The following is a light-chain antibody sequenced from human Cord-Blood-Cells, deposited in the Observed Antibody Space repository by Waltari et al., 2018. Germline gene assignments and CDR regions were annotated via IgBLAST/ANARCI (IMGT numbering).Light chain of an antibody. CDR1: QSVSSY. J-gene: IGKJ2*01. CDR3: QQRSNWYT. CDR2: DAA. V-gene: IGKV3-11*01. Sequence: IVLTHTPATLSLSPGERATLSCRSSQSVSSYLAWYQQKPGQGPRLLISDAANRATGSPARFSGSGSGTDFTLTISSLEPENFAVYYCQQRSNWYTFGQGTELENK.